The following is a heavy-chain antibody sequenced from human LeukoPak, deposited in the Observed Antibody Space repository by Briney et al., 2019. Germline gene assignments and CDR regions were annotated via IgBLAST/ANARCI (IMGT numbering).Heavy chain of an antibody. Sequence: GGSLRLSCEASGFTFSIYSMNWVRQAPGKGLEWVSVISAGSRHIYYADSVRGRFTISRDDAKNSLYLQINSLRAEDTAIYYCARDGYQVPTTFGTFDPWGQGTLVTVSS. V-gene: IGHV3-21*01. D-gene: IGHD3-3*01. J-gene: IGHJ5*02. CDR2: ISAGSRHI. CDR1: GFTFSIYS. CDR3: ARDGYQVPTTFGTFDP.